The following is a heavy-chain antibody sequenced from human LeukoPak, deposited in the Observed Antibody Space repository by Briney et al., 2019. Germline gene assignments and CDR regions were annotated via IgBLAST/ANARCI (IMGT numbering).Heavy chain of an antibody. Sequence: ASVKVSCKASGYTFTSYAVHWVRQAPGQRLEWMGWINAGNGNTKYSQKFQGRVTITRDTSASTAYMELSSLRSEDTAVYCCASTHYYDSSGLSYWGQGTLVTVSS. V-gene: IGHV1-3*01. J-gene: IGHJ4*02. CDR2: INAGNGNT. CDR3: ASTHYYDSSGLSY. CDR1: GYTFTSYA. D-gene: IGHD3-22*01.